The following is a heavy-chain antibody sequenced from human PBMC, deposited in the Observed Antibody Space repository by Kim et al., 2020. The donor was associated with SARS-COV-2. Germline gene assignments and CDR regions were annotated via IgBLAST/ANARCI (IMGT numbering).Heavy chain of an antibody. J-gene: IGHJ4*02. V-gene: IGHV3-30*18. CDR3: AKESSGSSSWYKAPFFY. CDR1: GFTFSSYG. D-gene: IGHD6-13*01. Sequence: GGSLRLSCAASGFTFSSYGMHWVRQAPGKGLEWVAVISYDGSNKYYADSVKGRFTISRDNSKNTLYLQMNSLRAEDTAVYYCAKESSGSSSWYKAPFFYWGQGTLVTVSS. CDR2: ISYDGSNK.